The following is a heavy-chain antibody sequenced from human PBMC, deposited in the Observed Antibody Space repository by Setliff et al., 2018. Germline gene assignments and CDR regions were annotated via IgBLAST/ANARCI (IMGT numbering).Heavy chain of an antibody. CDR1: GYTFTSHY. D-gene: IGHD3-22*01. Sequence: ASVKVSCKASGYTFTSHYMHWARQAPGLGLEWMGTINPSSGRTSYAQKFQGIVTMTRDTSTSTVYMDMSSLRSEDTAVYYCARDVFPYHYEGAFDIWGQGTMVTVSS. J-gene: IGHJ3*02. CDR3: ARDVFPYHYEGAFDI. CDR2: INPSSGRT. V-gene: IGHV1-46*01.